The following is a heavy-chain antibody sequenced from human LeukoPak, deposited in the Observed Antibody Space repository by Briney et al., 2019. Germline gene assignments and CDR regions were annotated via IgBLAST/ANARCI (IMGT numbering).Heavy chain of an antibody. V-gene: IGHV3-30*03. CDR1: GFTFGRFG. CDR3: AREGNYDILTGYDY. D-gene: IGHD3-9*01. J-gene: IGHJ4*02. Sequence: GGSLRLSCAASGFTFGRFGIHWVRQAPGKGLEWVAVISYDGSNKYYADSVKGRFTISRDNSKNTLYLQMNSLRAEDTAVYYCAREGNYDILTGYDYWGQGTLVTVSS. CDR2: ISYDGSNK.